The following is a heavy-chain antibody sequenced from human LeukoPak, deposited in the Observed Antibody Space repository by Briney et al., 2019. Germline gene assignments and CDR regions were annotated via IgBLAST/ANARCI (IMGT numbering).Heavy chain of an antibody. D-gene: IGHD3/OR15-3a*01. CDR2: ISSSSSYI. Sequence: GGSLRLSCAASGFTFTTYSMNWVRQAPGKGLEWVSAISSSSSYIYYADSVKGRFTISRDNAKNSLYLQVNSLRAEDTAVYYCARGLWTAHYYYYYGMDVWGQGTTVTVSS. V-gene: IGHV3-21*01. CDR3: ARGLWTAHYYYYYGMDV. J-gene: IGHJ6*02. CDR1: GFTFTTYS.